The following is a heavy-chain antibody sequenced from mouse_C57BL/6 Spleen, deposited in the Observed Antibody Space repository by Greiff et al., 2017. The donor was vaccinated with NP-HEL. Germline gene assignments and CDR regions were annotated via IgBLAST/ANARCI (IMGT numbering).Heavy chain of an antibody. D-gene: IGHD1-2*01. Sequence: VQLQQSGAELVRPGASVTLSCKASGYTFTDYEMHWVKQTPVHGLEWIGAIDPETGGTAYNQKFKGKAILTADKSSSTAYMELRSLTSEDSAVYYWTREGFITTAFDDWGQGTTLTVSS. CDR1: GYTFTDYE. CDR3: TREGFITTAFDD. CDR2: IDPETGGT. J-gene: IGHJ2*01. V-gene: IGHV1-15*01.